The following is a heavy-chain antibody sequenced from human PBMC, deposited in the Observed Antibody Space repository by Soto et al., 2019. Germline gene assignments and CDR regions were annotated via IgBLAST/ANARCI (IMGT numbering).Heavy chain of an antibody. D-gene: IGHD7-27*01. CDR1: ADSMSTYY. J-gene: IGHJ3*01. Sequence: PSETLSFTCTVSADSMSTYYWNLIRQCAEKGLEWIRRISATGTTTYIPSLKSRITLSVDTSKNELSLNLKFVTAADTAVYFCAGDQSGAADFWGPGTLVT. V-gene: IGHV4-4*07. CDR3: AGDQSGAADF. CDR2: ISATGTT.